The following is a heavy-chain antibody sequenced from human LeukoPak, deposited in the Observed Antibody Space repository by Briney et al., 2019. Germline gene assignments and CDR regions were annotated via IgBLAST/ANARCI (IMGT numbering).Heavy chain of an antibody. CDR2: IYPGDSDT. D-gene: IGHD2-2*02. J-gene: IGHJ4*02. CDR1: GYSFTSYW. Sequence: GESLKISCKGSGYSFTSYWIGWVRQMPGKGLEWMGIIYPGDSDTRYSPSFQGQVTISADKSISTAYLQWSSLKASDTAMYYCARQGSYTRPEEDFDYWGQGALVTVSS. CDR3: ARQGSYTRPEEDFDY. V-gene: IGHV5-51*01.